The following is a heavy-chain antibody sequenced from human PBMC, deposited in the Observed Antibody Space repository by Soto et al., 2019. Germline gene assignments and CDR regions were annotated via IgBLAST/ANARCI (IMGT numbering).Heavy chain of an antibody. CDR1: GDSMTSYY. J-gene: IGHJ4*02. Sequence: SETLSLTCTVYGDSMTSYYWSWIRQPPGKGLEWIGYVHYSGSTNYNPSLSSRVTISVDTSNNQFSLKLTSVTAADTAVYYCARDGEYYEPVTGWTQGYFDSWGQGTLVTVS. CDR3: ARDGEYYEPVTGWTQGYFDS. D-gene: IGHD3-9*01. V-gene: IGHV4-59*12. CDR2: VHYSGST.